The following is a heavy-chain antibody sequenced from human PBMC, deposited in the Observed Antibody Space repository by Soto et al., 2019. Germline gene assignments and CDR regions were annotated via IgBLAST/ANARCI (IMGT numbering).Heavy chain of an antibody. D-gene: IGHD6-25*01. V-gene: IGHV1-69*13. CDR1: RVTFSSYS. Sequence: PVKVSYKASRVTFSSYSISWFGHAPGQGLERMGGIIPIFGTANYAQKFQGRVTITADESTSTAYMELSSLRSEDTSVYHCARELAGSGNGYWGQGTLVTVSS. CDR2: IIPIFGTA. J-gene: IGHJ4*02. CDR3: ARELAGSGNGY.